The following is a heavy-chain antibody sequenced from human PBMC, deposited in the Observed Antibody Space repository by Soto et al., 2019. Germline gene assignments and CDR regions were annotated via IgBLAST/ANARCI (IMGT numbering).Heavy chain of an antibody. Sequence: PGWSLKISCTVSVYSFTSYWIVCVLPLPVKGLEWMGIIYPGDSDTRYSPSFQGQVTISADKSISTAYLQWSSLKASDTAMYYCARHSGGRDGYKQFEYWGQGTLVTVSS. D-gene: IGHD3-10*01. J-gene: IGHJ4*02. CDR1: VYSFTSYW. CDR2: IYPGDSDT. V-gene: IGHV5-51*01. CDR3: ARHSGGRDGYKQFEY.